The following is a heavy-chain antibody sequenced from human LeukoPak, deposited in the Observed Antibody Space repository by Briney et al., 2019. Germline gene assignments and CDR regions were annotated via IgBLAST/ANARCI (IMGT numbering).Heavy chain of an antibody. D-gene: IGHD2-15*01. J-gene: IGHJ6*02. CDR1: GSRFSSDW. Sequence: GASLKISCKASGSRFSSDWIAWVRQMPGKGLEWMGIIFPIDSETTYSPSFQGQVTISADKSITTAYLQWSSLKASDTAMYYCTRGCSGGSCSRDAMDVWGQGTMVTVSS. V-gene: IGHV5-51*01. CDR3: TRGCSGGSCSRDAMDV. CDR2: IFPIDSET.